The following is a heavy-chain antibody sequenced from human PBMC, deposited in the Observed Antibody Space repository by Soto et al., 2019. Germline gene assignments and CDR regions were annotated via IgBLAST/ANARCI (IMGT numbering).Heavy chain of an antibody. V-gene: IGHV3-21*01. CDR2: ISSSSSYI. CDR3: ARSAGYEFAERSRHV. Sequence: AQGAGLEWLSSISSSSSYIYYADSVKGRFTISRDNAKNSLYLQMNSLRAEDTAVFYCARSAGYEFAERSRHV. J-gene: IGHJ3*01. D-gene: IGHD5-18*01.